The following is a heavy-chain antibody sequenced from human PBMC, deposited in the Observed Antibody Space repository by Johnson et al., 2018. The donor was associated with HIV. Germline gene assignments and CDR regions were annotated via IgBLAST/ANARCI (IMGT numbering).Heavy chain of an antibody. CDR2: INQDGSEK. V-gene: IGHV3-7*01. D-gene: IGHD3-10*01. Sequence: VQLVESGGGLVQPGGSLTFSCEASGFSFSNYWMNWVRQAPGKGLEWVANINQDGSEKYYVDSVKGRFTISRDNAKNSLYLQMNSLRVDDTAVYYCARQGRRLIWGGAFDIWDQGTMVTVSS. CDR3: ARQGRRLIWGGAFDI. CDR1: GFSFSNYW. J-gene: IGHJ3*02.